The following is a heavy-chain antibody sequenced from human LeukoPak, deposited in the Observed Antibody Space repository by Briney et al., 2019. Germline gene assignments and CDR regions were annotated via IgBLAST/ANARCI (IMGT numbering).Heavy chain of an antibody. CDR1: GGSISSYY. D-gene: IGHD6-19*01. V-gene: IGHV4-59*01. CDR3: ARWSSGWSNAFDL. Sequence: SETLSLTCTVSGGSISSYYWSWIRQPPGKGLEWIGYIYYSGNTNYNPSLKSRVTISVGTSKNQFSLKLSSVTAADTAVYYCARWSSGWSNAFDLWGQGTMVTVSS. CDR2: IYYSGNT. J-gene: IGHJ3*01.